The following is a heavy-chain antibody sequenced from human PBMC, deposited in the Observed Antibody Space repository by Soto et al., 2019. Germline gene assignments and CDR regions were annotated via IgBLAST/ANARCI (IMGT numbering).Heavy chain of an antibody. CDR3: ASPPRATVTDNIFDF. J-gene: IGHJ4*02. CDR1: GFTLNNHA. CDR2: ISGSDGST. D-gene: IGHD4-17*01. Sequence: EVQLLESGGGLVQPGGSLRLSCTASGFTLNNHAMSWVRQAPGKGLEWVSVISGSDGSTYYTDFVRGRFSISRDSSKNTLYLQMSSLRAEDTAVYYCASPPRATVTDNIFDFWGPGTLVTVSS. V-gene: IGHV3-23*01.